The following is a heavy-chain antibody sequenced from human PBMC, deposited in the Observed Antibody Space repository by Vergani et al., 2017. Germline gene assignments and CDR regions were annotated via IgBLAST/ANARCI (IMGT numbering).Heavy chain of an antibody. V-gene: IGHV3-11*06. D-gene: IGHD3-22*01. CDR1: GFTFSDYY. Sequence: QVQLVESGGGLVKPGGSLRLSCAASGFTFSDYYMSWIRQAPGKGLEWVSYISSGSSYIHYADSVKGRFTISRDNAKNSLYLQMNSLRAEDTAVYYCARDDADSSGYYHDYWGQGTLVTVSS. CDR3: ARDDADSSGYYHDY. CDR2: ISSGSSYI. J-gene: IGHJ4*02.